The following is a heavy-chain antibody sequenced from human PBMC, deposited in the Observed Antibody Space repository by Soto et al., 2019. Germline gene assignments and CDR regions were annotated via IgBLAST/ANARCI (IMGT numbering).Heavy chain of an antibody. CDR3: ATRMTTAPY. CDR1: GFTVSNNY. CDR2: IYSDGGT. V-gene: IGHV3-66*01. Sequence: EVQLVQSGGGLVQPGGSLRLSCAASGFTVSNNYLSWVRQAPGKGLQWVSLIYSDGGTDYAESVKGRVTISRDNSKNTLYLQMNRLKAEDTAMYYCATRMTTAPYWGQGTLVTVSS. J-gene: IGHJ4*02. D-gene: IGHD1-1*01.